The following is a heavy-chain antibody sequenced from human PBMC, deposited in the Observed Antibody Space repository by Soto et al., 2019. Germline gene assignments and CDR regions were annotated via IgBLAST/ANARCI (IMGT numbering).Heavy chain of an antibody. Sequence: QVQLVQSGAEVKNPGSSVKVSCSASAGTFDSYTISWVRQVPGQRLEWMGRIIPMLRMSNFAQNFQGRVSMTADESTSTVYMVLSSLRSEDTAVYFCATNYGSGSTHFDHWGQGTPVTVTS. J-gene: IGHJ4*02. V-gene: IGHV1-69*02. D-gene: IGHD3-10*01. CDR3: ATNYGSGSTHFDH. CDR1: AGTFDSYT. CDR2: IIPMLRMS.